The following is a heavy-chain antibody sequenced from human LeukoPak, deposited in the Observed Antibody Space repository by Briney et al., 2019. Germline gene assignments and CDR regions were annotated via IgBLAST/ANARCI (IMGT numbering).Heavy chain of an antibody. V-gene: IGHV1-8*03. D-gene: IGHD5-18*01. Sequence: GASVKVSCKASGYTFTSYDINWVRQATGQGLEWMGWMNPNSGNTGYAQKFQGRVTITRNTSISTAYMELSSLRSEDTAVYYCARGLRYSYGWGNWFDPWGQGTLVTVSS. J-gene: IGHJ5*02. CDR3: ARGLRYSYGWGNWFDP. CDR2: MNPNSGNT. CDR1: GYTFTSYD.